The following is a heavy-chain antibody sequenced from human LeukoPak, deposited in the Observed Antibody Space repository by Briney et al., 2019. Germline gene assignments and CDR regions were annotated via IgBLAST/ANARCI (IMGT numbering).Heavy chain of an antibody. V-gene: IGHV1-18*01. J-gene: IGHJ6*02. CDR1: GYTFTSYG. Sequence: ASAKVSCKASGYTFTSYGISWVRQAPGQGLEWMGWISAYNGNTNYAQKLQGRATMTTDTSTSTAYMELRSLRSDDTAVYYCARDRYSSSWYRQNYYYYGMDVWGQGTTVTVSS. D-gene: IGHD6-13*01. CDR2: ISAYNGNT. CDR3: ARDRYSSSWYRQNYYYYGMDV.